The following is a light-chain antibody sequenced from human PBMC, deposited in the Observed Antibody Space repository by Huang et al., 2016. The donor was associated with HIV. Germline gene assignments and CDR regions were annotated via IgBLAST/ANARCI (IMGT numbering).Light chain of an antibody. CDR3: QQLNSYPLT. J-gene: IGKJ4*01. V-gene: IGKV1-9*01. Sequence: IQLTQSPSSLSASIGDRVTITCRASQGISSYLAWYQQKPGKAPKLLIEAASPLQSGVPSRFSGAGSGTIFTLTITSLQPEDFATYFCQQLNSYPLTFGGGTEVEI. CDR1: QGISSY. CDR2: AAS.